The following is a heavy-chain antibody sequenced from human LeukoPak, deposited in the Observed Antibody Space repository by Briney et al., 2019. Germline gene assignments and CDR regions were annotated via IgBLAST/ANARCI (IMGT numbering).Heavy chain of an antibody. J-gene: IGHJ6*02. CDR2: ISGSGGST. D-gene: IGHD3-10*01. CDR3: AKAIVGDYYYSMDV. CDR1: GFTFSSYA. Sequence: PGGSLRLSCAASGFTFSSYAMSWVRQAPGKGLEWVSAISGSGGSTYYADSVKGRFTISRDNSKNTLYLQMNSLRAEDTAVYYCAKAIVGDYYYSMDVWGQGTTVTVSS. V-gene: IGHV3-23*01.